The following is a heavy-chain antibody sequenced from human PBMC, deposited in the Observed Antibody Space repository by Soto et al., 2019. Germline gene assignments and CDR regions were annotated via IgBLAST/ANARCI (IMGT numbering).Heavy chain of an antibody. Sequence: GGSLRLSCAASGFSLSDHGVNWVRQAPGKGLEWISSVNRGASSLYYAESVKGRFTMSRDDAKNSVYLQMNSLRDEDTAVYYCARQINWRDGGAWGQGTLVT. CDR1: GFSLSDHG. CDR2: VNRGASSL. J-gene: IGHJ5*02. V-gene: IGHV3-48*02. D-gene: IGHD3-16*01. CDR3: ARQINWRDGGA.